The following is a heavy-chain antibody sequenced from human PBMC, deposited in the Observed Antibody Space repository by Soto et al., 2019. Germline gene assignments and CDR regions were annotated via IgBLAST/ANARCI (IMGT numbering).Heavy chain of an antibody. V-gene: IGHV2-5*02. Sequence: QITLNESGPTVVRPTETLTLTCRFSGFSLTTSGVGVGWIRQSPGKAPEWLALIYWDDDKRYSASLKSRLTITKGTSNNQVVLTVSDLDPTDTATYYCAHRVLRTVFGLVTTTAIYFDFWGQGTPVAVSS. D-gene: IGHD3-3*01. CDR1: GFSLTTSGVG. CDR2: IYWDDDK. J-gene: IGHJ4*02. CDR3: AHRVLRTVFGLVTTTAIYFDF.